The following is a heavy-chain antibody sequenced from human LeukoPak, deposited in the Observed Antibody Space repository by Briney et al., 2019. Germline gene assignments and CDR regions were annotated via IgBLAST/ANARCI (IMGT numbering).Heavy chain of an antibody. Sequence: GESLKISCKGSGYSFTSYWISWVRQMPGKGLEWMGRIDPSDSYTNYSPSFQGHVTISADKSISTAYLQWSSLKASDTAMYYCARLGDYYDSSGYYNFDYWGQGTLDTVSS. J-gene: IGHJ4*02. CDR3: ARLGDYYDSSGYYNFDY. D-gene: IGHD3-22*01. CDR2: IDPSDSYT. V-gene: IGHV5-10-1*01. CDR1: GYSFTSYW.